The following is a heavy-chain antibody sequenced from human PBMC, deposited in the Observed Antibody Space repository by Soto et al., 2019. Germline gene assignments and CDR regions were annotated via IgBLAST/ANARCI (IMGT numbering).Heavy chain of an antibody. J-gene: IGHJ6*02. CDR2: INPNSGGT. Sequence: ASVKVSCKASGYTFTGYYMHCVRQAPGQVLEWMGWINPNSGGTNYAQKFQGRVTMTRDTSISTAYMELSRLRSDDTAVYYCARFGGWMGIRKYSDYGNDGMDVWGQGTTVTVSS. D-gene: IGHD4-17*01. CDR1: GYTFTGYY. CDR3: ARFGGWMGIRKYSDYGNDGMDV. V-gene: IGHV1-2*02.